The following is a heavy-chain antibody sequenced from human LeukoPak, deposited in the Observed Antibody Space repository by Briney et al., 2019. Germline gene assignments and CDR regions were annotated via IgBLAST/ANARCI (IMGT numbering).Heavy chain of an antibody. D-gene: IGHD3-22*01. J-gene: IGHJ6*03. CDR2: ISSSGSTI. CDR3: ARDAFHYDSSGYYENYYMDV. CDR1: GFTFSDYY. Sequence: GGSVRLSCAASGFTFSDYYMSWIRQAPGKGLEWVSYISSSGSTIYYADSVKGRFTISRDNAKNSLYLQMNSLRAEDTAVYYCARDAFHYDSSGYYENYYMDVWGKGTTVTVSS. V-gene: IGHV3-11*04.